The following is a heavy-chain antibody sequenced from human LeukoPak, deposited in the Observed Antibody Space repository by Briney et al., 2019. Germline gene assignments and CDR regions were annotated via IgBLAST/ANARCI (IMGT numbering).Heavy chain of an antibody. CDR2: IKQDGSEK. D-gene: IGHD3-9*01. Sequence: GGSLRLSCAASGFTFSSYEMSWVRQAPGKGLEWVANIKQDGSEKYYVDSVKGRFTISRDNAKNSLYLQMNSLRAEDTAVYYCAGTVRYFDWLPLGYWGQGTLVTVSS. CDR1: GFTFSSYE. V-gene: IGHV3-7*01. J-gene: IGHJ4*02. CDR3: AGTVRYFDWLPLGY.